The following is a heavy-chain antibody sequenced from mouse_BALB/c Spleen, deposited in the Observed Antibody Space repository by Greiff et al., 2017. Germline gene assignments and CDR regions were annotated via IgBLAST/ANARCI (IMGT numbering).Heavy chain of an antibody. V-gene: IGHV1-4*01. CDR1: GYTFTSYT. D-gene: IGHD2-1*01. J-gene: IGHJ2*01. CDR2: INPSGGYT. CDR3: ASLYYGNYGFDY. Sequence: QVQLQQSGAELARPGASVKMSCKASGYTFTSYTMHWVKQRPGQGLEWIGYINPSGGYTNYNQKFKDKATLTADKSSSTAYMQLSSLTSEDSAVYYCASLYYGNYGFDYWGQGTTLTVSS.